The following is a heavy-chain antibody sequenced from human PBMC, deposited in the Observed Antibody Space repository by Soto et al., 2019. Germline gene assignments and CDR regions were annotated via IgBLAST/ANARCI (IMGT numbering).Heavy chain of an antibody. CDR3: ASHYGDYEYYEY. J-gene: IGHJ4*02. D-gene: IGHD4-17*01. CDR2: IFHTGST. CDR1: GDSVRRSGYS. V-gene: IGHV4-30-2*01. Sequence: PSETLSLTCAVSGDSVRRSGYSWSWIRQPPGKGLEWIGYIFHTGSTYYNLSLRGRATISVDRSKNQFSLKLSPVTAADTAVYYCASHYGDYEYYEYWGQGTQVTVSS.